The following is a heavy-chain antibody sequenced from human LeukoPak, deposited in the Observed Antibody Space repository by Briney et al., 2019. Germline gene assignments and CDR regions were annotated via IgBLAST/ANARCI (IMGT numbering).Heavy chain of an antibody. Sequence: GGSLRLSCAASGFTFSTYAMNWVRQAPGKGLEWVSIISGSGDSTSYADSVKGRFTISRDNSKNTLYLQMNSLRAEDTAVYYCARSRYSSGWYIPFDYWGQGTLVTVSS. D-gene: IGHD6-19*01. CDR3: ARSRYSSGWYIPFDY. CDR2: ISGSGDST. J-gene: IGHJ4*02. CDR1: GFTFSTYA. V-gene: IGHV3-23*01.